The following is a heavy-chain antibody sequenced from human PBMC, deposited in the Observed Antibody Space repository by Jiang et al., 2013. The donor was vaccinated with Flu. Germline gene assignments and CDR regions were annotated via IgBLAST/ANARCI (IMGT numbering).Heavy chain of an antibody. CDR3: ARRDFITQFGVVKYNWFDP. CDR1: GFVTQHSWSG. V-gene: IGHV2-5*02. Sequence: TLTLTCTFSGFVTQHSWSGCRLDPSSPQARPWSGLHSFIGMMINATAPSLQSRLTITRDTSKNQVVLTMANMDPGDTGTYYCARRDFITQFGVVKYNWFDPWGQGTLVTVSS. CDR2: FIGMMI. D-gene: IGHD3-3*01. J-gene: IGHJ5*02.